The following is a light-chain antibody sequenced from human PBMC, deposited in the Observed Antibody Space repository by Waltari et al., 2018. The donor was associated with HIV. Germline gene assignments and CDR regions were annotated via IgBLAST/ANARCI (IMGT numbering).Light chain of an antibody. CDR1: QSILFNSNNKNH. J-gene: IGKJ1*01. Sequence: DIVLTQSPDSLAVSLGERATINCKSSQSILFNSNNKNHLSWYQQGPGQPPKLLIYWASSREFGVPDRFSGSGSGTDFNLTISSLAPDDVAIYYCRQFFTTPRTFGQGTKVEI. CDR2: WAS. CDR3: RQFFTTPRT. V-gene: IGKV4-1*01.